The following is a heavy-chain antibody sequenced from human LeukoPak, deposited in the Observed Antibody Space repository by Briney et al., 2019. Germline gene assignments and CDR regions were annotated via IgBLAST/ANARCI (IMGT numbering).Heavy chain of an antibody. CDR2: ISNDGSRK. V-gene: IGHV3-30*03. D-gene: IGHD3-3*01. Sequence: GGSLRLSCVVSGFTFSNYGFHWVRQAPGKGLEWVAIISNDGSRKYYAHSVEGRFTISRDNSKNTLYLQMDSLRAEDTAVYYCARDRAWNYFDYWGQGTLVTVSS. CDR3: ARDRAWNYFDY. CDR1: GFTFSNYG. J-gene: IGHJ4*02.